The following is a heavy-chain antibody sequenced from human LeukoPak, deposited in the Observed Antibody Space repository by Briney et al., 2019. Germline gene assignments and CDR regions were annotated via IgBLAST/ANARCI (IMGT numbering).Heavy chain of an antibody. CDR2: INTNTGNP. V-gene: IGHV7-4-1*02. J-gene: IGHJ4*02. CDR3: ARDVGVKRSFDLLDY. D-gene: IGHD3-16*01. CDR1: GGAFGSHA. Sequence: GSSVKVSCKASGGAFGSHAISWVRQAPGQGLEWMGWINTNTGNPTYAQGFTGRFVFSLDTSVSTAYLQISSLKAEDTAVYYCARDVGVKRSFDLLDYWGQGTLVTVSS.